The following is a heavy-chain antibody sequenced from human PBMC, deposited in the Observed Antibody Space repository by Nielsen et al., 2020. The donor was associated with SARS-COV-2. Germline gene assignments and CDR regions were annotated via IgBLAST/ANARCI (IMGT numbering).Heavy chain of an antibody. J-gene: IGHJ4*02. V-gene: IGHV4-59*01. CDR2: IYYSGST. D-gene: IGHD5-18*01. CDR3: ARGEAESVYSYGLGY. CDR1: GGSFSGYY. Sequence: GSLRLSCAVYGGSFSGYYWSWIRQPPGKGLEWIGYIYYSGSTNYNPSLKSRVTISVDTSKNQFSLKLSSVTAADTAVYYCARGEAESVYSYGLGYWGQGTLVTVSS.